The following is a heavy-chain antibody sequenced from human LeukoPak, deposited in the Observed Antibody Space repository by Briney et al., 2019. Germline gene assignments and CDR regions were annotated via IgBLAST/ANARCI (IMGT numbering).Heavy chain of an antibody. Sequence: GGSLRLSCAASGFTFSNYWMTWVRQAPGKGLEWVAHIKQDGSDKYYVDSVKGRFTISRDNSKNTLYLQMNSLRAEDTAVYYCARANYDQYYFDYWGQGTLVTVSS. CDR2: IKQDGSDK. CDR1: GFTFSNYW. J-gene: IGHJ4*02. D-gene: IGHD3-22*01. V-gene: IGHV3-7*01. CDR3: ARANYDQYYFDY.